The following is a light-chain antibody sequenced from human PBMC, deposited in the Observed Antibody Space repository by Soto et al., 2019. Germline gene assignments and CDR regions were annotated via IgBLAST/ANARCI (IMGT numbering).Light chain of an antibody. Sequence: IQMTQSPSSLSASVGDRVTITCRTSQDISNDLDWYQQKPGKAPKLLIYAASRLQSGVPSRFSGSGSGTDFTLTISSLQPEDFATYYCQQSYSTPLTFGGGTKV. CDR2: AAS. V-gene: IGKV1-39*01. CDR3: QQSYSTPLT. CDR1: QDISND. J-gene: IGKJ4*01.